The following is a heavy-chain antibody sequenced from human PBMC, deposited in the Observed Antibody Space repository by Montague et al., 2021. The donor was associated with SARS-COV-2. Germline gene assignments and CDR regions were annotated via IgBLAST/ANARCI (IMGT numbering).Heavy chain of an antibody. CDR2: MNHSGST. CDR3: ARGVTYYDILTGYYKGNYYYGMDV. Sequence: SETLSLTCAVYGGSFSGFYWSWIRQPPGKGLEWIGEMNHSGSTNYNPSLKSRVTISVDTSKNQSSLKLSSVTAADTAVYYCARGVTYYDILTGYYKGNYYYGMDVWGQGTTVTVSS. J-gene: IGHJ6*02. D-gene: IGHD3-9*01. CDR1: GGSFSGFY. V-gene: IGHV4-34*01.